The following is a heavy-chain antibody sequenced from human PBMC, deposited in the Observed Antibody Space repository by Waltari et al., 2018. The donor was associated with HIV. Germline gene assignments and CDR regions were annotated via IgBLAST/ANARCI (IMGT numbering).Heavy chain of an antibody. J-gene: IGHJ4*02. V-gene: IGHV3-30-3*01. CDR3: ARDPYYYDSSGYLCYFDY. CDR2: ISYDVSNK. Sequence: QVQLVESGGGVVQPGRSLRLSCAASGFTFSSYAMHWVRQAPGKGLEWVAVISYDVSNKYYADSVKGRFTISRDNSKNTLYLQMNSLRAEDTAVYYCARDPYYYDSSGYLCYFDYWSQGTLVTVSS. CDR1: GFTFSSYA. D-gene: IGHD3-22*01.